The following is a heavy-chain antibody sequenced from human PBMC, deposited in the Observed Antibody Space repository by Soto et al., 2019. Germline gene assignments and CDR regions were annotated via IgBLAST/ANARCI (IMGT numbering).Heavy chain of an antibody. Sequence: GESLKISCKGSGYSFTSYWIGWVRQMPGKGLEWMGIIYPGDSDTRYSPSFQGQVTISRDNSRNTLYLQMNSLRAEDTAVYYCARGEQWLVTDDAFDIWGQGTMVTVSS. CDR1: GYSFTSYW. J-gene: IGHJ3*02. CDR3: ARGEQWLVTDDAFDI. D-gene: IGHD6-19*01. CDR2: IYPGDSDT. V-gene: IGHV5-51*01.